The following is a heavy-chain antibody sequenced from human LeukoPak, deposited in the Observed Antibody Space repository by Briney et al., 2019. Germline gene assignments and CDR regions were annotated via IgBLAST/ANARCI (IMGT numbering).Heavy chain of an antibody. V-gene: IGHV4-39*01. CDR1: GGSISSSDYY. D-gene: IGHD3-10*01. CDR2: LYYSRST. J-gene: IGHJ5*02. CDR3: ARHARYLSGDNWFDA. Sequence: SETLSLTCTVSGGSISSSDYYWGWVRKPPGKGLEWIGSLYYSRSTYYNPSLKSRVIISIDMSKNHFSLRLTSVTAADTAVYYCARHARYLSGDNWFDAWGQGTMVTVSS.